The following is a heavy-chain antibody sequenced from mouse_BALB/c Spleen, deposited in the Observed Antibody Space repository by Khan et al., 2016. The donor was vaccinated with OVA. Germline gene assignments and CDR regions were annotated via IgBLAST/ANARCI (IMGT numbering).Heavy chain of an antibody. CDR3: TRGRGY. V-gene: IGHV3-2*02. CDR1: GYSITSDYA. CDR2: ISYSGNT. Sequence: EVQLQESGPGLVKPSQSLSLTCTVTGYSITSDYAWNWIRQFPGNKLEWMGYISYSGNTAYHPSLPRRISLTRDTSKNQFFLQLNSVTTDDTATDVSTRGRGYWGQGTTLTVSS. J-gene: IGHJ2*01.